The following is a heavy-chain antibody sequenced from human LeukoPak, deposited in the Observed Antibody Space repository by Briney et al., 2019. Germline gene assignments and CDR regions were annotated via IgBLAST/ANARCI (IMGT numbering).Heavy chain of an antibody. CDR1: GFSFSTYA. J-gene: IGHJ4*02. CDR2: IWYDGSNK. D-gene: IGHD2-21*02. CDR3: ARDHVVVTATLDY. V-gene: IGHV3-33*08. Sequence: GGSLRLSCVTSGFSFSTYAMHWVRQAPGKGLEWVAVIWYDGSNKYYADSVKGRFAISRDNSKNTLYLQMNGLRAEDTAVYYCARDHVVVTATLDYWGQGTLVTVSS.